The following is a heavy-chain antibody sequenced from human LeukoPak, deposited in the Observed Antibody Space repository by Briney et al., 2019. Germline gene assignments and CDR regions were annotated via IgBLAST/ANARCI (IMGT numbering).Heavy chain of an antibody. D-gene: IGHD5-18*01. CDR2: FDPEDGET. V-gene: IGHV1-24*01. J-gene: IGHJ4*02. CDR1: GYTLTELS. Sequence: ASVKVSCKVSGYTLTELSMHWVRQAPGKGLEWMGGFDPEDGETIYAQKFQGRVTMTEDTSTDTAYMELSSLRSEDTAVYYCATGRGWDTAMAYDYWGQGTLVTVSS. CDR3: ATGRGWDTAMAYDY.